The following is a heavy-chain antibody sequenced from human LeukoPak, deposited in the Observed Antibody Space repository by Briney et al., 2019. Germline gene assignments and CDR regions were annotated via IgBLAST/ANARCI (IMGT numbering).Heavy chain of an antibody. Sequence: NPSETLSLTCTVSGGSISSSSYYWGWIRQPPGKGLEWIGSIYYSGSTYYNPSLKSRVTISVDTSKNQFSLKLSSVTAADTAVYYCARSRGPNALDIWGQGTMVTVSS. CDR2: IYYSGST. D-gene: IGHD3-10*01. CDR1: GGSISSSSYY. J-gene: IGHJ3*02. V-gene: IGHV4-39*01. CDR3: ARSRGPNALDI.